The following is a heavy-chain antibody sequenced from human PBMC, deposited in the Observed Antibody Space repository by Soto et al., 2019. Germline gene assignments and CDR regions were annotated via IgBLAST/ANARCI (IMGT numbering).Heavy chain of an antibody. CDR2: IKQDGSEK. CDR1: GFNVSPYW. J-gene: IGHJ6*02. D-gene: IGHD6-19*01. V-gene: IGHV3-7*01. CDR3: ARDADASGWYHYGMDV. Sequence: GGSLRLSCAASGFNVSPYWMNWVRQAPGKGLEWVANIKQDGSEKYYVDSVKGRFFISRDNAKNSLYLRINSLRAEDTAVYYCARDADASGWYHYGMDVWGQGTMVTVSS.